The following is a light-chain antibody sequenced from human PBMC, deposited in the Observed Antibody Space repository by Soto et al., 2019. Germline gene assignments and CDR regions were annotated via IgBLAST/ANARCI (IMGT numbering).Light chain of an antibody. Sequence: HSALTQPASVSGPPGQSITISCTGTSSDVGGYNYVSWYQQHPGEVPKLIIFNVNNRPSGVSNRFSGSKSGNTASLTISGLQAEDEADYYCSSFTSSTTYVLGTGTKVTVL. J-gene: IGLJ1*01. CDR1: SSDVGGYNY. V-gene: IGLV2-14*01. CDR2: NVN. CDR3: SSFTSSTTYV.